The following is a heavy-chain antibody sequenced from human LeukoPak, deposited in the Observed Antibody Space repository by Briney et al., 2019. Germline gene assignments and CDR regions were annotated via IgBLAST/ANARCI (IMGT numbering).Heavy chain of an antibody. D-gene: IGHD2-2*01. CDR1: GYTFTGYY. Sequence: ASVKVSCKASGYTFTGYYMHWVRQAPGQGLEWMGWINPNSGGTNYAQKFQGRFTITRDTSISTAYMELSSLRSEDTAVYYCATKDIVVVPAAMLYDAFDIWGQGTMVTVSS. CDR2: INPNSGGT. CDR3: ATKDIVVVPAAMLYDAFDI. V-gene: IGHV1-2*02. J-gene: IGHJ3*02.